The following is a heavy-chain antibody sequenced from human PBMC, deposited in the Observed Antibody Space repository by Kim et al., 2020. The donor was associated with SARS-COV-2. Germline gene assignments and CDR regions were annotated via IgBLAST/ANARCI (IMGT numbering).Heavy chain of an antibody. CDR1: GFTFSNAW. D-gene: IGHD3-10*01. J-gene: IGHJ3*02. CDR3: TTDGGITMDAFDI. Sequence: GGSLRLSCAASGFTFSNAWMSWVRQAPGKGLEWVGRIKSKTDGGTTDYAAPVKGRFTISRDDSKNTLYLQMNSLKTEDTAVYYCTTDGGITMDAFDIWGQGTMVTVSS. V-gene: IGHV3-15*01. CDR2: IKSKTDGGTT.